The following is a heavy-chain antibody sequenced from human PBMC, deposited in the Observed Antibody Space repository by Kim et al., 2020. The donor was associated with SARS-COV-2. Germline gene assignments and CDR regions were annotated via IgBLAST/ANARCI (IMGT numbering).Heavy chain of an antibody. CDR3: ATLDYYDSSGYYYDL. CDR2: ISGSGGST. Sequence: GGSLRLSCAASGFTFSSYAMSWVRQAPGKGLEWVSAISGSGGSTYYADSVKGRFTISRDNSKNTLYLQMNSLRAEDTAVYYCATLDYYDSSGYYYDLWGQGTLVTVSS. CDR1: GFTFSSYA. V-gene: IGHV3-23*01. J-gene: IGHJ5*02. D-gene: IGHD3-22*01.